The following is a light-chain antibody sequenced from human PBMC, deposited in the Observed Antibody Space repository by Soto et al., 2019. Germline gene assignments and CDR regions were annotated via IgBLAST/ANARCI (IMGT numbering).Light chain of an antibody. CDR2: DVG. J-gene: IGLJ1*01. CDR3: CSYACSSHV. V-gene: IGLV2-11*01. Sequence: QSVLTQPRSVSGSPGQSVTISCTGTSSDVGGYNYVSWYQQHPGKAPKLMIYDVGKRPSGVPDRFSGSKSGNTASLTISGLQAEDEADYYCCSYACSSHVFGTGTKVTVL. CDR1: SSDVGGYNY.